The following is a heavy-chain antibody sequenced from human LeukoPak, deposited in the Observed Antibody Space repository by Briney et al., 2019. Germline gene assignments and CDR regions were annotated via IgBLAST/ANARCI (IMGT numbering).Heavy chain of an antibody. J-gene: IGHJ4*02. D-gene: IGHD6-6*01. CDR2: ISGSGGST. CDR1: GFTFSSYA. CDR3: AKDLYINEYSSSSIFDH. Sequence: TGGSLRLSCAASGFTFSSYAMSWVRQAPGKGLEWVSAISGSGGSTYYADSVKGRFTISRDNSKNTLYLQMNSLRAEDTAVYYCAKDLYINEYSSSSIFDHWGQGTLVTVSS. V-gene: IGHV3-23*01.